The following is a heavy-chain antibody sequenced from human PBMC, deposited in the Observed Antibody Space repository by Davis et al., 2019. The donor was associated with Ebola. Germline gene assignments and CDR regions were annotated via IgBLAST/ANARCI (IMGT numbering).Heavy chain of an antibody. Sequence: GESLKISCAASGFTFSSYAMSWVRQAPGKGLEWVSAISGSGGCTYYADSVKGRFTISRDNAKNTLYLQMNSLRAEDTAIYYCAKDKNYDFWSGYPHDAFDIWGQGTMVTVSS. CDR3: AKDKNYDFWSGYPHDAFDI. D-gene: IGHD3-3*01. J-gene: IGHJ3*02. CDR2: ISGSGGCT. V-gene: IGHV3-23*01. CDR1: GFTFSSYA.